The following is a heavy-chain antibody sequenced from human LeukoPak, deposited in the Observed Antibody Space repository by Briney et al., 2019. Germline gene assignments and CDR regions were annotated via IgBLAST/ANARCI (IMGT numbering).Heavy chain of an antibody. CDR1: GYTLTELS. D-gene: IGHD5-18*01. CDR3: TVRPYRGYSYGLIVQDFDY. CDR2: FDPEDGET. Sequence: ASVKVSCKVCGYTLTELSMHWVRQAPGKGLEWMGGFDPEDGETIYAQKFQGRVTMTEDTSTDTAYMELSSLRSEDTAVYYCTVRPYRGYSYGLIVQDFDYWGQGTLVTVSS. J-gene: IGHJ4*02. V-gene: IGHV1-24*01.